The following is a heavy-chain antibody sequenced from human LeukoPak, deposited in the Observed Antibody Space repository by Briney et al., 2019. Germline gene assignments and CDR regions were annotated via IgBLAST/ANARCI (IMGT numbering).Heavy chain of an antibody. CDR1: GFTFSSYA. J-gene: IGHJ4*02. Sequence: GGSLRLSCAASGFTFSSYAMSWVRQAPGKGLEWVSAISGSGGSTYYADSVKGRFTISRDNSKNTLYLQMNSLRVEDTAVYYCAKVKVVTPYYFDYWGQGTLVTVSS. V-gene: IGHV3-23*01. D-gene: IGHD4-23*01. CDR2: ISGSGGST. CDR3: AKVKVVTPYYFDY.